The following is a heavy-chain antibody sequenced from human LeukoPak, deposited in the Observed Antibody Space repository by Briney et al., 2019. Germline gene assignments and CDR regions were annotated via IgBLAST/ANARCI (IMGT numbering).Heavy chain of an antibody. CDR1: GYTFNGYY. J-gene: IGHJ4*02. CDR3: ARDTGFPFFHF. V-gene: IGHV1-2*02. CDR2: INTNSGVT. Sequence: ASVKVSCKASGYTFNGYYLHWVRQAPGQGPEWMGKINTNSGVTDYAQNFQGRVTMTRDTSITTAYMELSRLTSDDTAVYYCARDTGFPFFHFWGQGTLVTVSS.